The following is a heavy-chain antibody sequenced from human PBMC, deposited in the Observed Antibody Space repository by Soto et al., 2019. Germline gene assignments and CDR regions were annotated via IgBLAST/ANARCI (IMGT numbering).Heavy chain of an antibody. CDR3: AKDGSSHRSPYGMDV. V-gene: IGHV3-23*01. CDR1: GFTFSSYA. D-gene: IGHD6-6*01. CDR2: ISGSGGST. Sequence: EVQLLESGGGLVQPGGSLRLSCAASGFTFSSYAMSWVRQAPGKGMEWVSAISGSGGSTYYADSVKGRFTISRDNSKNTLYLQMNSLRAEDTAVYYCAKDGSSHRSPYGMDVWGQGTTVTVSS. J-gene: IGHJ6*02.